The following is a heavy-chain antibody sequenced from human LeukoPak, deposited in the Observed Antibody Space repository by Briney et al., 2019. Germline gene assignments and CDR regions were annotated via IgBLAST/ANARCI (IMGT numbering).Heavy chain of an antibody. J-gene: IGHJ4*02. D-gene: IGHD3-22*01. V-gene: IGHV1-18*01. Sequence: ASVKVSCKASGYTFTSYGISWVRQAPGQGLEWMGWITAYNGNTNYAQKLQGRVTMTTDTSTSTAYMELRSLRSDDTAVYYCARVRGYYDSSGPRDYWGQGTLVTVSS. CDR1: GYTFTSYG. CDR3: ARVRGYYDSSGPRDY. CDR2: ITAYNGNT.